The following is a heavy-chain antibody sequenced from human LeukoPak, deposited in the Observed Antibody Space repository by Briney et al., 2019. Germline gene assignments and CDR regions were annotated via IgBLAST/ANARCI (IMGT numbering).Heavy chain of an antibody. CDR1: GFTFSSYA. D-gene: IGHD3-3*02. CDR2: INSDGSDI. J-gene: IGHJ4*02. V-gene: IGHV3-74*01. CDR3: AREGANAFQDY. Sequence: GGSLRLSCAASGFTFSSYAMSWVRQAPGKGLEWFSRINSDGSDISYADSVKGRFTISRDNAKNTLYLQMNSLRAEDTAVYYCAREGANAFQDYWGQGTLVTVSS.